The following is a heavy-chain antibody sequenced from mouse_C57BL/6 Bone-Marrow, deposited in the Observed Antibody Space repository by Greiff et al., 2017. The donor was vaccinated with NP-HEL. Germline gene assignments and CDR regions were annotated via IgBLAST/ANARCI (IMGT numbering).Heavy chain of an antibody. CDR2: IHPNSGST. CDR3: ARTYYYSNSYFDV. Sequence: QVQLQQPGAELVKPGASVKLSCKASGYTFTSYWMHWVKQRPGQGLEWIGMIHPNSGSTNYNEKFKSKATLTADKSSSTAYMQLSSLTSEDSAVSYWARTYYYSNSYFDVWGTGTTVTVSS. CDR1: GYTFTSYW. V-gene: IGHV1-64*01. D-gene: IGHD2-5*01. J-gene: IGHJ1*03.